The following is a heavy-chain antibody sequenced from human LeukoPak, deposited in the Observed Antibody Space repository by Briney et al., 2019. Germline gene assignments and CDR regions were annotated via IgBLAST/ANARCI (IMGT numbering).Heavy chain of an antibody. V-gene: IGHV4-59*01. D-gene: IGHD3-22*01. CDR2: IYYSGST. CDR3: AREGHYYDSSGYAKHDAFDI. CDR1: GGSISSYY. J-gene: IGHJ3*02. Sequence: PSETLSLTCTVSGGSISSYYWSWIRQPPGKGLEWIGYIYYSGSTNYNPSLKSRVTISVDTSKNQFSLKLSSVTAADTAVYYCAREGHYYDSSGYAKHDAFDIWGQGTMVTVSS.